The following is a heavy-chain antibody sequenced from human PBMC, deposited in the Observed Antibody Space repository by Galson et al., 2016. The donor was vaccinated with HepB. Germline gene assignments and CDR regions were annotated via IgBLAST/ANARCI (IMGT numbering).Heavy chain of an antibody. CDR1: GFTFSNSW. V-gene: IGHV3-7*01. Sequence: SLRLSCAASGFTFSNSWMTWVRQAPGKGLEWVANINQDESVQRYVDSVRGRFTVSRDNAQNSLFLQMDSLRAEDTAVYHCARSRGNDYWGQGTLVTVSS. CDR2: INQDESVQ. CDR3: ARSRGNDY. J-gene: IGHJ4*02.